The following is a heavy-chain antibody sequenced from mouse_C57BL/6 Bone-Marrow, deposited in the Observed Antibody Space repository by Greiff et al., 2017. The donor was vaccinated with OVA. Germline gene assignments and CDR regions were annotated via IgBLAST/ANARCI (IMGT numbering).Heavy chain of an antibody. Sequence: DVKLVESEGGLVQPGSSMKLSCTASGFTFSDYYMAWVRQVPEKGLEWVANINYDGSSTYYLDSLKSRFIISRDNAKNILYLQMSSLKSEDTATYYCARDGGGFAYWGQGTLVTVSA. V-gene: IGHV5-16*01. CDR2: INYDGSST. CDR3: ARDGGGFAY. CDR1: GFTFSDYY. J-gene: IGHJ3*01.